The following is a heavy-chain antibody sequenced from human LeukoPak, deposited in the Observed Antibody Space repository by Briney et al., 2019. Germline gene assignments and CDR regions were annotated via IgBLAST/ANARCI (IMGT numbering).Heavy chain of an antibody. CDR2: IYTSGST. CDR1: GGSISSYY. Sequence: SETLSLTCTVSGGSISSYYWSWIRQPAGKGLEWIGRIYTSGSTNYNPSLKSRVTMSVDTSKNTFSLNLKSVTAADTAVYYCARDGYNPVAFDIWGQGTVVTVSS. V-gene: IGHV4-4*07. CDR3: ARDGYNPVAFDI. J-gene: IGHJ3*02. D-gene: IGHD5-24*01.